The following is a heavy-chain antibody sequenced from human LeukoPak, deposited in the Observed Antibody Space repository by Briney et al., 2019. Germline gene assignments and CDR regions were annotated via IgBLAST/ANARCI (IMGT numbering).Heavy chain of an antibody. V-gene: IGHV4-59*01. CDR1: GGSISSYF. CDR3: ARDRWLGY. Sequence: SETLSLTCTVSGGSISSYFWSWVRQPPGKGLEWIGYIYYSGSTNYNPSLKSRVTISVDTSKNQFSLKLASVTTADTAVYYCARDRWLGYWGQGALVTVSS. CDR2: IYYSGST. D-gene: IGHD5-12*01. J-gene: IGHJ4*02.